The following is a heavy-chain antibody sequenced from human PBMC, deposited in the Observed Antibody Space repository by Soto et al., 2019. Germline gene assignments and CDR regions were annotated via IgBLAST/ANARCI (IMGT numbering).Heavy chain of an antibody. CDR2: INSDGSST. V-gene: IGHV3-74*01. CDR1: GSTFSSYW. CDR3: ARDPIAVAGLDRPHNWFDP. Sequence: GGSLRLSCAASGSTFSSYWMHWVRQAPGKGLVWVSRINSDGSSTSYADSVKGRFTISRDNAKNTLYLQMNSLRAEDTAVYYCARDPIAVAGLDRPHNWFDPWGQGTLVTVSS. D-gene: IGHD6-19*01. J-gene: IGHJ5*02.